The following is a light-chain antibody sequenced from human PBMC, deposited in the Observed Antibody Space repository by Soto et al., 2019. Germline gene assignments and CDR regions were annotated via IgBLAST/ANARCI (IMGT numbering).Light chain of an antibody. V-gene: IGLV2-14*01. CDR2: EVS. J-gene: IGLJ2*01. CDR3: SSYTSSSTVV. Sequence: QSALTQPASXXXXXXXXXXISCTGTSSDVGGYNYVSWYQQHPGKAPKLMIYEVSNRPSGVSNRFSGSKSGNTASLTISGLQAEDEADYYCSSYTSSSTVVFGGGTKLTVL. CDR1: SSDVGGYNY.